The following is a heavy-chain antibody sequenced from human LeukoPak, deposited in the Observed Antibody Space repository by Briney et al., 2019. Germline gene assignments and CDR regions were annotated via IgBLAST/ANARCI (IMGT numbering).Heavy chain of an antibody. V-gene: IGHV3-23*01. Sequence: GGSLRLSCAASGFTFSSYGMSWVRQAPGKGLEWVSAISGSGGSTYYADSVKGRFTISRDNSKNTLYLQMNSLRAEDTAVYYCAKTLHGYSSSWYYFDYWGQGTLVTVSS. J-gene: IGHJ4*02. D-gene: IGHD6-13*01. CDR1: GFTFSSYG. CDR3: AKTLHGYSSSWYYFDY. CDR2: ISGSGGST.